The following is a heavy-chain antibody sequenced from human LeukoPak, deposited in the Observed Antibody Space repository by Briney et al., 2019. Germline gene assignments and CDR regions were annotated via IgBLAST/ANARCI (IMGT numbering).Heavy chain of an antibody. CDR3: TRATGWLSDY. J-gene: IGHJ4*02. V-gene: IGHV1-18*04. Sequence: SVKVSCKTSGFFTNCDINWVRQAPGQRLEWMGWISPYNGDTKYAQKFQDRVTMTTDISTSTTYLELRSLKSDDTALYYCTRATGWLSDYWGQGTLVTVSS. D-gene: IGHD6-19*01. CDR1: GFFTNCD. CDR2: ISPYNGDT.